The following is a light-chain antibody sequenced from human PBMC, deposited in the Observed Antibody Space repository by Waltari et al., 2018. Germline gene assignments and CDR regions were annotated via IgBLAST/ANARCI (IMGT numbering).Light chain of an antibody. V-gene: IGLV1-40*01. CDR2: RFS. Sequence: PGKPPKLLMFRFSNRPSGCPDRFSGSKSGTAAALAITGLQPEDEADYYCQSYDSRRGGQVVFGGGTKVTVL. CDR3: QSYDSRRGGQVV. J-gene: IGLJ3*02.